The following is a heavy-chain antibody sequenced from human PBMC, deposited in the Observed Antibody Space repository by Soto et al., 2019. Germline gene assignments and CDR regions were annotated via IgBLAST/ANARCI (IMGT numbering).Heavy chain of an antibody. CDR3: ARESVSGPPSADY. CDR2: IHYSGSA. CDR1: RGSISSSGHY. J-gene: IGHJ4*02. D-gene: IGHD5-12*01. V-gene: IGHV4-31*03. Sequence: QVQLQESGPGLVKPSETLSLTCTVSRGSISSSGHYWSWIRQHPGKGLEWIGYIHYSGSAYSNPSLRSRVIISVDTSKNQFSLKLTSVTAADTAVYYCARESVSGPPSADYWGQGTLVTVSS.